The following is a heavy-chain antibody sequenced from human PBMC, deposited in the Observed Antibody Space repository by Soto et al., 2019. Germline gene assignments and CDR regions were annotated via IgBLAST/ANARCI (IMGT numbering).Heavy chain of an antibody. Sequence: EVQLVESGGGLVQPGGSLRLSCAASGFTVSSNYTNWVRQAPGRGLEWVSVIYTGGSTYYADSVKGRFTISRHNSKNTLYLQMDSLRPEDTAVYYCASQTVAGSNALDYWGQGTLVTVSS. CDR3: ASQTVAGSNALDY. CDR2: IYTGGST. D-gene: IGHD6-19*01. V-gene: IGHV3-53*04. J-gene: IGHJ4*02. CDR1: GFTVSSNY.